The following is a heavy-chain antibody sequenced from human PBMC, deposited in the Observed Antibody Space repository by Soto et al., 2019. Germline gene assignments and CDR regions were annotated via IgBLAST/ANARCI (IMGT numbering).Heavy chain of an antibody. CDR2: IYDVDGS. J-gene: IGHJ3*01. V-gene: IGHV3-53*01. Sequence: DVQLVESGGGLMQPGEALRLSCAASGLTVSGKKYVAWVRQAPGKGPEWVSAIYDVDGSFYSDSVKGRFTTSSDSSKTTVYLQMNDLRPADTAVYYCATGHEREHAYDVWGQGTTVTVSS. CDR3: ATGHEREHAYDV. D-gene: IGHD1-1*01. CDR1: GLTVSGKKY.